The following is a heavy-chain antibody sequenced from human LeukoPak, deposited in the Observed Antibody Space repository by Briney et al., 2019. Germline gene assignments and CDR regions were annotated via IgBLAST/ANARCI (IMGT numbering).Heavy chain of an antibody. D-gene: IGHD6-19*01. V-gene: IGHV4-59*01. CDR3: ARGGWYPESFQH. CDR1: GGSISSYY. CDR2: IYYSGST. Sequence: SETLPLTCTVSGGSISSYYWNWIRQPPGKGLGWIGYIYYSGSTNYNPSLKSRVTISVDTSKNQFSLKLSSVTAADTAVYYCARGGWYPESFQHWGQGALVTVSS. J-gene: IGHJ1*01.